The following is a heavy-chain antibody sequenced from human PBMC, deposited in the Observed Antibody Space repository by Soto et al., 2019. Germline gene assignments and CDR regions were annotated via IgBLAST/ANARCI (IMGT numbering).Heavy chain of an antibody. J-gene: IGHJ3*02. V-gene: IGHV3-9*01. D-gene: IGHD5-18*01. CDR2: ISWNSGSI. CDR1: GFTFDDYA. Sequence: SLRLSCAASGFTFDDYAMHWVRQAPGKGLEWVSGISWNSGSIGYADSVKGRFTISRDNAKNSLYLQMNSLRAEDTALYYCAKDIGPGYSYGGDAFDIWGQGTMVTVSS. CDR3: AKDIGPGYSYGGDAFDI.